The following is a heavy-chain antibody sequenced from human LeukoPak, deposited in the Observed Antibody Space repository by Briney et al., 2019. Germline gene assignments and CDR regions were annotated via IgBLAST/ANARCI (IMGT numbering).Heavy chain of an antibody. V-gene: IGHV1-69*04. Sequence: SVKVSCKASGGTFSSYAISWVRHAPGQGLEWMGRIIPILGIANYAQKFQGRVTITADKSTSTAYMELSRLRAEDTAVYYCAREIGVATIVPHYWGQGTLVTVSS. CDR1: GGTFSSYA. CDR3: AREIGVATIVPHY. J-gene: IGHJ4*02. D-gene: IGHD5-12*01. CDR2: IIPILGIA.